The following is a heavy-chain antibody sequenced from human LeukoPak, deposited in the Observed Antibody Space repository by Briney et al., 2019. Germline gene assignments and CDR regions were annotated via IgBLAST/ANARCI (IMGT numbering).Heavy chain of an antibody. CDR2: MNTNSGNT. D-gene: IGHD3-3*01. J-gene: IGHJ1*01. Sequence: ASVKVSCTASGYPFTSYNVNWVRQATGQGLEWMGWMNTNSGNTGYSQNFQGRVTKTRDTSISTAYMELSSLMSEDTAVYYCARGLPKAVFGVVIEDWGQGTLVTVSS. V-gene: IGHV1-8*01. CDR3: ARGLPKAVFGVVIED. CDR1: GYPFTSYN.